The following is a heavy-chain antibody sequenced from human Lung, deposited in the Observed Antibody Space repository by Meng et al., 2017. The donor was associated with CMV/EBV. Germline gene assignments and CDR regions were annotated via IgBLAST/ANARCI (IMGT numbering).Heavy chain of an antibody. D-gene: IGHD2-21*02. CDR3: ARACLSDNDYYGMDV. CDR2: ISSASSTI. J-gene: IGHJ6*02. V-gene: IGHV3-48*04. Sequence: SXAASGFTFSTYSMSWVRQAPGKGLEWVSYISSASSTIYYADSVKGRFTISRDNASKSLFLQLNSLRAEDTALYYCARACLSDNDYYGMDVWGQGTXVTVSS. CDR1: GFTFSTYS.